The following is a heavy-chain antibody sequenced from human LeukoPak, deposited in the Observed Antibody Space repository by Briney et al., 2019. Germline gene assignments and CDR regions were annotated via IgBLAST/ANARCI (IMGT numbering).Heavy chain of an antibody. V-gene: IGHV1-46*01. D-gene: IGHD6-13*01. CDR2: INPSGGST. Sequence: ASVKVSCKASGYTFTSYYMHWVRQAPGQGLEWMGIINPSGGSTSYAQKFQGRVTITADESTSTAYMELSSLRSEDTAVYYCARALRRAAAGTSHFDYWGQGTLVTVSS. CDR1: GYTFTSYY. CDR3: ARALRRAAAGTSHFDY. J-gene: IGHJ4*02.